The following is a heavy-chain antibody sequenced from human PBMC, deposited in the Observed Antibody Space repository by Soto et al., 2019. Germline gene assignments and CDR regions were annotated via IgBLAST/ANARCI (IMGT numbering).Heavy chain of an antibody. Sequence: QLQLQESGPGLVKPSETLSLTCTVSGGSISSSNYYWGWIRQPPGKGLEWIGTIYYSGSTYYNPSLKSRVTISVDTSKNQFSPKLRCVTAADTAVYYCGGHAYRSGWADYWGQGTLVTVSS. D-gene: IGHD6-19*01. CDR3: GGHAYRSGWADY. CDR1: GGSISSSNYY. J-gene: IGHJ4*02. CDR2: IYYSGST. V-gene: IGHV4-39*01.